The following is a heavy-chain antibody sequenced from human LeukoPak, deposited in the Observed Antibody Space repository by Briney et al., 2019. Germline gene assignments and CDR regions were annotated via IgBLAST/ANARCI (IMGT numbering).Heavy chain of an antibody. V-gene: IGHV1-46*01. Sequence: ASVKDSCKASGYTFTSYYMHWVRQAPGQRLEWMGIINPTTGDTTYAQKFQGRLTNTRDMSTSTVYMELSSLTSEDTAVFYCARYGFSAVWQGGWHAFDIWGQGTVVTVSS. J-gene: IGHJ3*02. CDR2: INPTTGDT. CDR3: ARYGFSAVWQGGWHAFDI. CDR1: GYTFTSYY. D-gene: IGHD2-15*01.